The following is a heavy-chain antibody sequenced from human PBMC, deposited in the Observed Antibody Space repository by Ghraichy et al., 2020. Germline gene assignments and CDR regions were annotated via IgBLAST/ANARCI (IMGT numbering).Heavy chain of an antibody. J-gene: IGHJ5*02. D-gene: IGHD5-12*01. CDR2: INRSGST. CDR3: ARGRPYSDYGQGFNWFDP. V-gene: IGHV4-34*01. CDR1: GASLSGYY. Sequence: SETLSLTCSVYGASLSGYYWSWIRQSPGKGLEWIGEINRSGSTNYNTSLKSRVTISVDTAKEQFSLKLSFVTAADTAVYYCARGRPYSDYGQGFNWFDPWGQGTPVTVSS.